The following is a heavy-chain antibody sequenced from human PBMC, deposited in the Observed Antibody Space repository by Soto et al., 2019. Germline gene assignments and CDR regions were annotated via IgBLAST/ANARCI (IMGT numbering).Heavy chain of an antibody. J-gene: IGHJ4*02. CDR1: GFTFSTYS. CDR3: ARSRYNDY. D-gene: IGHD2-15*01. V-gene: IGHV3-48*01. CDR2: ISSSSSSI. Sequence: EVKLVESGGGLVQPGGSLRLSCAASGFTFSTYSMNWVRQAPGKGLEWVSYISSSSSSISYRDSVKGRFTISRDNAKSSLYRQMNSLGAEDTAIYYCARSRYNDYWGQGTLVTVSS.